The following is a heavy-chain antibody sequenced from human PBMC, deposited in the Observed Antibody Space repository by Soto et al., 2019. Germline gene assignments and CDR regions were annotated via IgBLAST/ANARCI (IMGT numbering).Heavy chain of an antibody. Sequence: ASVKVSCKASGYTFTGYYMHWVRQAPGQGLEWMGWINPNSGCTNYXXKFQGWVXXTRDTSISTAXMELSXLRSDDTAVYYCARALELSPYFDYWGQGTLVTVSX. V-gene: IGHV1-2*04. D-gene: IGHD1-7*01. CDR1: GYTFTGYY. CDR2: INPNSGCT. CDR3: ARALELSPYFDY. J-gene: IGHJ4*02.